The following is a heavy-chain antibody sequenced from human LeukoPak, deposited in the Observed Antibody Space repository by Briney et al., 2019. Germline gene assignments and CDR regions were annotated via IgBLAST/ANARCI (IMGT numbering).Heavy chain of an antibody. D-gene: IGHD3-22*01. Sequence: ASVKVSCKASGYTFTSYYMHWVRQAPGQGLEWMGIINPSGGSTSYAQKFQGRVTMTRDTSTSTVYVELSSLRSEDTAVYYCARDGSRTYYYDSSGYYYFDYWGQGTLVTVSS. V-gene: IGHV1-46*01. CDR1: GYTFTSYY. J-gene: IGHJ4*02. CDR3: ARDGSRTYYYDSSGYYYFDY. CDR2: INPSGGST.